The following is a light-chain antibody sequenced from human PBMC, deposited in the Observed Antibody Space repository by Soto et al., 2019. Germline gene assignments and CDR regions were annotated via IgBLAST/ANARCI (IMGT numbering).Light chain of an antibody. CDR1: QSFFVACNDRNY. CDR2: WAA. J-gene: IGKJ1*01. CDR3: QQYYSPPPWT. V-gene: IGKV4-1*01. Sequence: DTLAESPGRRANITCKSRQSFFVACNDRNYVAWYQQQQGQHPNRLLFWAATRESGGPDGFIGSGSGTDFTLTITGLQAEDVSVYYCQQYYSPPPWTFAQGTKV.